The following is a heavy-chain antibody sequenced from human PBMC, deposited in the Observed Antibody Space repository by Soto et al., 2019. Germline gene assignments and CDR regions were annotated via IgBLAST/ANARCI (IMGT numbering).Heavy chain of an antibody. CDR2: IYYSGST. J-gene: IGHJ4*02. Sequence: SETLSLTCTVSGGSVSSYYWSWIRQSPGKGLEWIGYIYYSGSTKYKPSLKSRVTMSVDTSKNQFSLKLSSATAADTSVFYCARHSNRNYGLYYFDYWGLGALVTVSS. V-gene: IGHV4-59*08. CDR3: ARHSNRNYGLYYFDY. D-gene: IGHD4-4*01. CDR1: GGSVSSYY.